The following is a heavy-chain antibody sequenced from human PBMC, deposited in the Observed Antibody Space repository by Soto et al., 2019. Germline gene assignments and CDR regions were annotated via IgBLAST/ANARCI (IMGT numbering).Heavy chain of an antibody. CDR1: GGSFSGYY. J-gene: IGHJ4*02. Sequence: QVQLQQWGAGLLKPSETLSLTCAVYGGSFSGYYWSWIRQPPGKGLEWIGEINHSGSTNYNPSLQRRMPVSVDSSRKQFSLKLSSVAAAYTAVYYCARAPRLLCFGEFPLDYWGQGTIVNVSS. D-gene: IGHD3-10*01. CDR3: ARAPRLLCFGEFPLDY. V-gene: IGHV4-34*01. CDR2: INHSGST.